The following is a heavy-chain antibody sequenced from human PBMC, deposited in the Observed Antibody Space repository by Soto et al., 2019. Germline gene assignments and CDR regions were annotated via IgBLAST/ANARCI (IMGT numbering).Heavy chain of an antibody. Sequence: ASVKVSCKASGYTFTAYYIHWVRQAPGQGLEWMGWINSNNGDRNYAQKFQGWVTMTRDTSISTAYMELSRLRSDDTAVYYCAREDFDYWGQGTLVTVSS. J-gene: IGHJ4*02. CDR1: GYTFTAYY. CDR2: INSNNGDR. CDR3: AREDFDY. V-gene: IGHV1-2*04.